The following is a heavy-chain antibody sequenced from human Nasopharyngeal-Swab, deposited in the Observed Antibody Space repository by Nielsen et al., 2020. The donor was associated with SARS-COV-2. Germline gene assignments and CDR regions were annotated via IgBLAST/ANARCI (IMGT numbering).Heavy chain of an antibody. CDR1: GGSFSGYY. V-gene: IGHV4-34*01. Sequence: SETLSLTCAVYGGSFSGYYWTWIRQPPGKGLEWIGEINHSGSTNYNPSLKSRVTISVNTSKNQFSLKLSSVTAADTAVHYCARGPPHCSSTSCYRLGAFDIWGQGTMVTVSS. CDR2: INHSGST. CDR3: ARGPPHCSSTSCYRLGAFDI. J-gene: IGHJ3*02. D-gene: IGHD2-2*01.